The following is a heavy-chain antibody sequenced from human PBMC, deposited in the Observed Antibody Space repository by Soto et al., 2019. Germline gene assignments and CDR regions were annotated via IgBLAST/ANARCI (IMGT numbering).Heavy chain of an antibody. Sequence: QVQLVESGGGAVQPGRSLRLSCAASGFTFDSHGMHWVRQAPGKGLEWVAVISSDGNNKYYADSVKGRFTISRDNFNNILYLQXXXXRAXXTXXXXXXXXXLPNTVTTCGSWGQGTLVTVSS. D-gene: IGHD4-17*01. V-gene: IGHV3-30*03. J-gene: IGHJ5*02. CDR2: ISSDGNNK. CDR3: XXXXLPNTVTTCGS. CDR1: GFTFDSHG.